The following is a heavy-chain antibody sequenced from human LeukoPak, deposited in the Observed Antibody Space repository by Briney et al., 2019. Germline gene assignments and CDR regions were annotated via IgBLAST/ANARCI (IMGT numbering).Heavy chain of an antibody. CDR3: AKETGFYLVGYMDV. CDR1: GFTFSNYA. Sequence: GGSLRLSCAASGFTFSNYAMTWVRQAPGKGLEGVSAISGSGGMTYYADSVKGRFTISRDNSKNTVYLQMNRLRAEDTAEYYCAKETGFYLVGYMDVWGKGTTVTVSS. V-gene: IGHV3-23*01. D-gene: IGHD3-9*01. CDR2: ISGSGGMT. J-gene: IGHJ6*03.